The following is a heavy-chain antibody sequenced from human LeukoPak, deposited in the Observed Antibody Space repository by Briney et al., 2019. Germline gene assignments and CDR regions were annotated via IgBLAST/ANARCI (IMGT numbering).Heavy chain of an antibody. CDR1: AVTGISNY. V-gene: IGHV3-66*02. D-gene: IGHD6-25*01. CDR3: ARDPQRLVGY. J-gene: IGHJ4*02. Sequence: GGALRLSCAASAVTGISNYMSWGRRAPRRGLVWGSGIYCGGSTYYADSVKGRFTISRDNSKNTLYLQMSSLRAEDTAVYYCARDPQRLVGYWGQGTLVTVSS. CDR2: IYCGGST.